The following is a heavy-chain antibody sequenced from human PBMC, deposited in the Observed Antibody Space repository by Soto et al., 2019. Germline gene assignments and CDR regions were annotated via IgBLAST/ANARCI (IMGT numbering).Heavy chain of an antibody. J-gene: IGHJ6*01. CDR2: IYYSVST. CDR3: ARDRAAAVGYYYYGMDV. CDR1: GGSIRSGGYY. D-gene: IGHD6-13*01. V-gene: IGHV4-31*02. Sequence: SETLSLTWTVSGGSIRSGGYYWSWIRHHKGKAVEWIGYIYYSVSTYYNPSLKSRVTVSVDTSKNQLSLKMSSVTAADTAVYYCARDRAAAVGYYYYGMDVWGQGIRVSVSS.